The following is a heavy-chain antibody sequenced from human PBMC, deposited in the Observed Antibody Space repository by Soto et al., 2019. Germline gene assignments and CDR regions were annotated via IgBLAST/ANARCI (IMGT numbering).Heavy chain of an antibody. D-gene: IGHD1-26*01. CDR2: ISGDGNDK. CDR1: GFIFRNFG. V-gene: IGHV3-30*03. Sequence: QVQLVESGGGVVQPGRSLRLSCAASGFIFRNFGMHWVRRAPGKGLEWVAVISGDGNDKYYPDSMKGRFTISGDNFNTTLYLQLNRLLPEATAVYHCVQGASTAHQPLDSWGQGVLGTVSS. CDR3: VQGASTAHQPLDS. J-gene: IGHJ4*02.